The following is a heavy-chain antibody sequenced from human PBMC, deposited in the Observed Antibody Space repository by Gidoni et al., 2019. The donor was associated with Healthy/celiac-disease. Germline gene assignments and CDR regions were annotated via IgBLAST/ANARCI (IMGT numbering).Heavy chain of an antibody. D-gene: IGHD5-12*01. J-gene: IGHJ3*02. V-gene: IGHV3-7*01. CDR2: IKQDGSEK. CDR1: GFTLSSYW. CDR3: ARGGMLRAAFDI. Sequence: EVQLVESGGGLVQPGWSLRLSCAASGFTLSSYWMSWVRQAPGKGLEWVANIKQDGSEKYYVDSVKGRFTISRDNAKNSLYLQMNSLRAEDTAVYYCARGGMLRAAFDIWGQGTMVTVSS.